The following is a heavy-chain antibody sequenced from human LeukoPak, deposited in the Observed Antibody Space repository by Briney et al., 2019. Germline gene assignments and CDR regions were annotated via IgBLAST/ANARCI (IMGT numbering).Heavy chain of an antibody. V-gene: IGHV1-18*04. CDR1: GYTFTSYY. CDR2: ISVYNGNT. Sequence: ASVKVSCKASGYTFTSYYMHWVRQAPGQGLEWMGWISVYNGNTNYTQKLQGRVTMTTDTSTNTAYMELRSLRSDDTAIYYCARGYRLHLGDLSAVSPLDYWGQGTLVTVSS. D-gene: IGHD3-16*02. CDR3: ARGYRLHLGDLSAVSPLDY. J-gene: IGHJ4*02.